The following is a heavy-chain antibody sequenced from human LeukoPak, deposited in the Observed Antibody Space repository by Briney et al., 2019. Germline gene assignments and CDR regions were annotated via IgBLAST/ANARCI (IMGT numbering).Heavy chain of an antibody. J-gene: IGHJ4*02. V-gene: IGHV1-2*04. D-gene: IGHD1-7*01. Sequence: GASVKVSCKASGYTFTGYYMHWVRQAPGQGLEWMGWINPNSGGTNYAQKFQGWVTMTRDTSISTAYMELSRLRSDDTAAYYCARSPLQQTGTEVSFDYWGQGTLVTVSS. CDR2: INPNSGGT. CDR3: ARSPLQQTGTEVSFDY. CDR1: GYTFTGYY.